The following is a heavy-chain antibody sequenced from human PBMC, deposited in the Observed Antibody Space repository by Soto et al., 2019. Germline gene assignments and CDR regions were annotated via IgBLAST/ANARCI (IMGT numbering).Heavy chain of an antibody. Sequence: SETLSLTCTVSGGSISSYYWSRIRQPPGKGLEWIGYIYYSGSTNYNPSLKSRVTISVDTSKNQFSLKLSSVTAADTAVYYCARHQLMIVVVPHDYWGQGTLVTVSS. CDR2: IYYSGST. CDR3: ARHQLMIVVVPHDY. CDR1: GGSISSYY. D-gene: IGHD3-22*01. J-gene: IGHJ4*02. V-gene: IGHV4-59*01.